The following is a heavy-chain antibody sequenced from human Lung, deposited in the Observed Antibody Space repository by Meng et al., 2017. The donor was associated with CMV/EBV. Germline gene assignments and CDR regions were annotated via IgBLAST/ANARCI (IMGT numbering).Heavy chain of an antibody. D-gene: IGHD2-15*01. V-gene: IGHV1-2*02. CDR2: INPNTGGT. J-gene: IGHJ3*02. CDR1: GYTFTLYY. CDR3: ARGGDIGFRGLTDALDI. Sequence: ASXXVSXKADGYTFTLYYIHWVRQAPGQGLEWMGMINPNTGGTSSAQIFQGRVTMTGDTSTCTAYLELSRLTSDDTALYYCARGGDIGFRGLTDALDIWGQGTMVTVSS.